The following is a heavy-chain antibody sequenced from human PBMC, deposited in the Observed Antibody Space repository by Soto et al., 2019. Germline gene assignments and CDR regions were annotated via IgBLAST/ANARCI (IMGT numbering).Heavy chain of an antibody. Sequence: QVQLQESGPGLVKPSQTLSLTCTVSGGSISSGDYYWRWIRQPPGKGLEGIGYIYYSGSTYYNPSLKSRVTISVDTSKNQFSLKLCSVTAADTAVYYCARDPYCSGGSCFPAGFDYWGQGTLVTVSS. CDR1: GGSISSGDYY. D-gene: IGHD2-15*01. CDR2: IYYSGST. V-gene: IGHV4-30-4*01. J-gene: IGHJ4*02. CDR3: ARDPYCSGGSCFPAGFDY.